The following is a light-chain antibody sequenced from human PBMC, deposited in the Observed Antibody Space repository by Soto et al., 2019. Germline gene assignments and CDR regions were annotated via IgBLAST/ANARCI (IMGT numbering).Light chain of an antibody. CDR2: AAS. CDR1: QAIRTA. V-gene: IGKV1-6*01. Sequence: AIQLTQSPSSRSASVGDRVTMTCRASQAIRTALGWYQQRPGKVPKLLIYAASTLQSGVPSRFSGSGSGTDFTLTISSLQPEDFATYYCLLDFRYFWAFGQGTKVDI. J-gene: IGKJ1*01. CDR3: LLDFRYFWA.